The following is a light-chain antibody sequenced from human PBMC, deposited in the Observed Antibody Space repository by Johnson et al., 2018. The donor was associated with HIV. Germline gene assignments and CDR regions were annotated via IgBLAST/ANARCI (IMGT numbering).Light chain of an antibody. Sequence: QSVLTQPPSVSAAPGQKVTISCSGSSSNIGNNYVSWYQQFPGTAPKLLIYENNKRPSGIPDRFSGSKSGTSATLGITGLQTGDEAEYYCGTWDSSLNVYVFGTGTKVTVL. CDR1: SSNIGNNY. J-gene: IGLJ1*01. CDR2: ENN. CDR3: GTWDSSLNVYV. V-gene: IGLV1-51*02.